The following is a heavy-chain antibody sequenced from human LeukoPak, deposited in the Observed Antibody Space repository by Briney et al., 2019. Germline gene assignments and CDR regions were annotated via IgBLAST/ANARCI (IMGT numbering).Heavy chain of an antibody. D-gene: IGHD2-21*02. Sequence: PSETLSLTCTVSGGSISSYYWSWIRQPPGKGLEWIGYIYYSGSTNYNPSLKSRVTISVDTSKNQFSLKLSSVTAADTAVYYCARFKGAYCGGDCYSQGWFDPWGQGTLVTVSS. CDR1: GGSISSYY. V-gene: IGHV4-59*01. CDR3: ARFKGAYCGGDCYSQGWFDP. J-gene: IGHJ5*02. CDR2: IYYSGST.